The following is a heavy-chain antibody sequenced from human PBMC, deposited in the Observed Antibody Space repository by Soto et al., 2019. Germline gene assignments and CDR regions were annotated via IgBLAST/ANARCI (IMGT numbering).Heavy chain of an antibody. D-gene: IGHD3-16*01. J-gene: IGHJ4*02. V-gene: IGHV4-30-2*01. CDR1: GGSISGGGFS. CDR2: ILHTGGT. Sequence: SETLSLTCAVSGGSISGGGFSWSWIRQPPGKGLEWIGYILHTGGTQYNPSLKSRVSMSVDKSKNHFSLHLTSVTAADTAVYYCARLQFGGGFDYWGQGALVTVSS. CDR3: ARLQFGGGFDY.